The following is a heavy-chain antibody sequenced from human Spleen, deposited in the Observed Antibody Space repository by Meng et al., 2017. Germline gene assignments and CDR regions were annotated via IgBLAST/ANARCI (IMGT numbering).Heavy chain of an antibody. CDR3: ARAAGPYDFWSSYYYYGMDV. J-gene: IGHJ6*02. CDR2: IIPIFGTA. Sequence: SVKVSCKASGGTFSSYAISWVRQAPGQGLEWMGGIIPIFGTANYAQKFQGRVTITADKSTSTAYMELSSLRSEDTAVYYCARAAGPYDFWSSYYYYGMDVWGQGTTVTVSS. CDR1: GGTFSSYA. D-gene: IGHD3-3*01. V-gene: IGHV1-69*06.